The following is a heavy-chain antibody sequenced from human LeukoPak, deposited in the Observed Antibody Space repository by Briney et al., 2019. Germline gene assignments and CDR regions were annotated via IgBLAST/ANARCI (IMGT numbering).Heavy chain of an antibody. J-gene: IGHJ4*02. D-gene: IGHD1-1*01. CDR2: ISSSSSYI. Sequence: GGSLRLSCAASGFTFSSYSMHWVRQAPGKGLEWVASISSSSSYIYYADSVKGRFTISRDNAKNALYLQMNSLRAEDTAVYYCARGGQLELDYWGQGTLVTV. CDR3: ARGGQLELDY. CDR1: GFTFSSYS. V-gene: IGHV3-21*01.